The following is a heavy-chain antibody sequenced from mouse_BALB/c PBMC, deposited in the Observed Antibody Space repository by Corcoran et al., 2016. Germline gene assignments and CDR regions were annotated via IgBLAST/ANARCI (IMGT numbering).Heavy chain of an antibody. CDR3: ARSGSSSYWYFDV. CDR2: INPYNGAT. CDR1: GYSFTGYY. D-gene: IGHD1-1*01. Sequence: EVQLQQSGPELVKPGASVKISCKASGYSFTGYYMHWVKQSHVKSLEWIGRINPYNGATSYNQNFKDKASLTVDKSSNTAYMELHSLTSEDSAVYYCARSGSSSYWYFDVWGAGTTVTVSS. V-gene: IGHV1-26*01. J-gene: IGHJ1*01.